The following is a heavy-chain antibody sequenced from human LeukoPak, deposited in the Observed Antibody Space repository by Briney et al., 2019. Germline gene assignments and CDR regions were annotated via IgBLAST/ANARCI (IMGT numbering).Heavy chain of an antibody. Sequence: ASVKVSCKASGYTFTSYYIHWVRQAPGQGLEWMGIINPSGGSTTYAQKLQGRVAMTRDTSTGTVYMVLSSLRSEDTAVYYCARAPRSRAYYDFWSGFDYWGQGTLVTVSS. CDR1: GYTFTSYY. D-gene: IGHD3-3*01. CDR2: INPSGGST. J-gene: IGHJ4*02. CDR3: ARAPRSRAYYDFWSGFDY. V-gene: IGHV1-46*01.